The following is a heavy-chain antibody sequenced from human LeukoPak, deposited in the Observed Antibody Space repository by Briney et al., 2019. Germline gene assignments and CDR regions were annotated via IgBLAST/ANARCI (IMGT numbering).Heavy chain of an antibody. D-gene: IGHD3-3*01. J-gene: IGHJ4*02. CDR3: ARRKKQDFWSGYIDY. V-gene: IGHV1-46*01. Sequence: ASVKVSCKASGYTLTSYYMHWVRQAPGQGLEWMGIINPSGGSTSCAQKFQGRVTMTRDTSTSTVYMELSSLRSEDTAVYYCARRKKQDFWSGYIDYWGQGALVTVSS. CDR1: GYTLTSYY. CDR2: INPSGGST.